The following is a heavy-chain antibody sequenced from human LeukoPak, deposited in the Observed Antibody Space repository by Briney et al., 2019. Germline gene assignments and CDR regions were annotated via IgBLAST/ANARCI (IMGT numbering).Heavy chain of an antibody. J-gene: IGHJ4*02. Sequence: GGSLRLSCAASGFTFSNYAINWLRQAPGKGLEWVSAISASGGSSYYADSVRDRFTISRDDSKNMLYLKMSSLRAEDTAVYYCAKEMALGIAVAGFFDFWGQGTLVTVSS. V-gene: IGHV3-23*01. CDR3: AKEMALGIAVAGFFDF. CDR2: ISASGGSS. D-gene: IGHD6-19*01. CDR1: GFTFSNYA.